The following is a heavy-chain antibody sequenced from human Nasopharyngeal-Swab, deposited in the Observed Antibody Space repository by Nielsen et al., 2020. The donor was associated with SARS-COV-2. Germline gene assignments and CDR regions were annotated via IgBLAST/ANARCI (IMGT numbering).Heavy chain of an antibody. Sequence: LRLSCTVSGGSTSSGGYYWSWIRQHPGKGLEWIGYIYYSGSTYYNPSLKSRVTISVDTSKNQFSLKLSSVTAADTAVYYCASYLEDYGGPLDYWGQGTLVTVSS. CDR2: IYYSGST. CDR1: GGSTSSGGYY. V-gene: IGHV4-31*03. CDR3: ASYLEDYGGPLDY. J-gene: IGHJ4*02. D-gene: IGHD4-23*01.